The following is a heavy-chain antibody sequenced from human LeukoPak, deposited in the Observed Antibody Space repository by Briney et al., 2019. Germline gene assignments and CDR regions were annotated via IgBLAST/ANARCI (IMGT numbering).Heavy chain of an antibody. D-gene: IGHD6-19*01. CDR1: GFTFSSYS. V-gene: IGHV3-21*01. CDR2: ISSSSSYI. J-gene: IGHJ3*02. CDR3: AAPKAGAFDI. Sequence: PGGSLRLSCAASGFTFSSYSMNWVRQAPGKGLEWVSSISSSSSYIYYADSVKGRFTISRDNAKNSLYLQMNSLRAENTAVYYCAAPKAGAFDIWGQGTMVTVSS.